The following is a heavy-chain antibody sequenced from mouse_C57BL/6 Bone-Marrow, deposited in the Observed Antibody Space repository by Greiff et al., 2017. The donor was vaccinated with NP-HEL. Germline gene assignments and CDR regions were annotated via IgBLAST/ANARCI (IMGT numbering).Heavy chain of an antibody. CDR3: ARLGDYGSSYLFAY. V-gene: IGHV1-64*01. D-gene: IGHD1-1*01. CDR1: GYTFTSYW. Sequence: QVQLQQPGAELVKPGASVKLSCKASGYTFTSYWMHWVKQRPGQGLEWIGMIHPNCGSTNYNEKFKSKATLTVDKSSSTAYMQLSSLTSEDSAVYYCARLGDYGSSYLFAYWGQGTLVTVSA. CDR2: IHPNCGST. J-gene: IGHJ3*01.